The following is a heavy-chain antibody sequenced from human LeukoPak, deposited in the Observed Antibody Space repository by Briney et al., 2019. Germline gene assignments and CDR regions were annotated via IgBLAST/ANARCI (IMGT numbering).Heavy chain of an antibody. J-gene: IGHJ4*02. CDR2: LNHSGST. D-gene: IGHD2-2*01. CDR3: ARGGSEDIVVVPAAHYYFDY. CDR1: GGSFSGYY. Sequence: SETLSLTCAVYGGSFSGYYWSWIRQPPGKGLEWIGELNHSGSTNYNPSLKSRVTISVDTSKNQFSLKLSSVTAADTAVYYCARGGSEDIVVVPAAHYYFDYWGQGTLVTVSS. V-gene: IGHV4-34*01.